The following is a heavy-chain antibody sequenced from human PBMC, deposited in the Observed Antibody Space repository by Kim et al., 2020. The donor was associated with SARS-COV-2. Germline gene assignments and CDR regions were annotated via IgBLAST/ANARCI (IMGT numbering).Heavy chain of an antibody. V-gene: IGHV1-2*02. D-gene: IGHD2-15*01. J-gene: IGHJ4*02. CDR3: AKDRGGPRFDY. CDR2: T. Sequence: TNYAQKFQCRVTMTRDTSISTAYMELSRLRSDDTAVYYCAKDRGGPRFDYWGQGTLVTVSS.